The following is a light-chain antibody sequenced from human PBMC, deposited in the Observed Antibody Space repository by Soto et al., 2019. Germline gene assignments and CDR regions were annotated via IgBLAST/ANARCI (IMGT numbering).Light chain of an antibody. CDR1: QSVGNSY. J-gene: IGKJ1*01. CDR2: GAS. Sequence: DIVWPQSPGTLSLSPRERATLSCSASQSVGNSYLAWYQQKPGQAPRLLIYGASTRATGIPDRISGRGSGTDFTLTISRLEPEDFAVYYCQQYDISPWTVGQGTKVDIK. V-gene: IGKV3-20*01. CDR3: QQYDISPWT.